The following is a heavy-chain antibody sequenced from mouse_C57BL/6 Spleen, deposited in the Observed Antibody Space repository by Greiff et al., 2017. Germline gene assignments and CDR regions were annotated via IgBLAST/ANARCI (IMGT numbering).Heavy chain of an antibody. J-gene: IGHJ1*03. CDR1: GFSLTSYG. CDR2: RWSGGST. CDR3: ARENGSSPPYLYFGG. Sequence: VKLQESGPGLVQPSPSLSITCTVSGFSLTSYGVHWVRQSPGKGLEWLGVRWSGGSTDYNAAFISRLSISKDNSKCPVFFKMNSLHADDTAIYCCARENGSSPPYLYFGGWGTGTTGTVSS. V-gene: IGHV2-2*01. D-gene: IGHD1-1*01.